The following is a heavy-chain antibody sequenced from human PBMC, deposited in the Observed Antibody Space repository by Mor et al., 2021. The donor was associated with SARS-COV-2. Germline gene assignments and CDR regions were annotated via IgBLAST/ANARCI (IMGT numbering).Heavy chain of an antibody. CDR1: VSNKY. CDR2: IYSGDST. CDR3: ARDPSAEHCSGGTCYILGDWYFDL. V-gene: IGHV3-53*01. Sequence: VSNKYMNWVRQAPGKGLEWVSVIYSGDSTYYADSVKGRFTISRDNSKNTLFLQMDSLRAEDTAVYYCARDPSAEHCSGGTCYILGDWYFDLWGRGT. D-gene: IGHD2-15*01. J-gene: IGHJ2*01.